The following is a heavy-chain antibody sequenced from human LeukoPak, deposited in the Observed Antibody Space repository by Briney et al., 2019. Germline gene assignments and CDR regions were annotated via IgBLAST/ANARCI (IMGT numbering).Heavy chain of an antibody. Sequence: SETLSLTCTVSGGSISSGDYYWSWIRQPPGKGLEWIGYIYYSGSIYYNPSLKSRVTISVDTSKNQFSLKLSSVTAADTAVYYCARVDGSGSYQYYFDYWGQGTLVTVSS. V-gene: IGHV4-30-4*01. CDR3: ARVDGSGSYQYYFDY. J-gene: IGHJ4*02. CDR2: IYYSGSI. D-gene: IGHD3-10*01. CDR1: GGSISSGDYY.